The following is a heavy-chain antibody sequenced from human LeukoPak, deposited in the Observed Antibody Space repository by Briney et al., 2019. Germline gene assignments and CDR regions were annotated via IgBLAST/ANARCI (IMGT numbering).Heavy chain of an antibody. Sequence: GGSLRLSRAASGFTFSSYAMSWVRQAPGKGLEWVSAISGSGGSTYYADSVKGRFTISRDNSKNTLYLQMNSLRAEDTAVYYCAKDLYCSSTSCVNWFDPWGQGTLVTVSS. V-gene: IGHV3-23*01. CDR1: GFTFSSYA. CDR3: AKDLYCSSTSCVNWFDP. J-gene: IGHJ5*02. CDR2: ISGSGGST. D-gene: IGHD2-2*01.